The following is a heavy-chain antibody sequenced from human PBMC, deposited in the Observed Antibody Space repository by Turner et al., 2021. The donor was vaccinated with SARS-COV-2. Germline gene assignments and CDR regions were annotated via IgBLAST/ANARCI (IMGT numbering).Heavy chain of an antibody. J-gene: IGHJ6*02. D-gene: IGHD1-26*01. Sequence: QVQLVESGGGVVQPRRSLSLSCAASGFTFSSYGMHWVRQAPGKGLEWVAVISYDGSDKYYADSVKGRFTISRDNSKNTLYLQMNSLRAEDTAVYYCAKESGSYYYYYYGMDVWGQGTTVTVSS. CDR3: AKESGSYYYYYYGMDV. CDR2: ISYDGSDK. V-gene: IGHV3-30*18. CDR1: GFTFSSYG.